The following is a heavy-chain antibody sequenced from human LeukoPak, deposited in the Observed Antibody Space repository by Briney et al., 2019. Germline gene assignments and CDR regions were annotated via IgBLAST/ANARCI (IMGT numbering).Heavy chain of an antibody. CDR2: ISGSSTYV. V-gene: IGHV3-21*01. CDR3: AKYHSGYDGMDV. CDR1: GFTFSSYS. D-gene: IGHD1-26*01. J-gene: IGHJ6*02. Sequence: GGSLRLSCAASGFTFSSYSMTWVRQAPGKGLEWVSSISGSSTYVYYTDSLKGRFTISRDNAKNSLYLQMNSLRAEDTAVYYCAKYHSGYDGMDVWGQGTTVTVSS.